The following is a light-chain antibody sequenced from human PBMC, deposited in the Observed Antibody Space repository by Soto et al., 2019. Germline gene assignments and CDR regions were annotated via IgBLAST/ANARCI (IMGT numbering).Light chain of an antibody. Sequence: QSVLTQPPSVSGAPGQRVTISCTGSSSNIGAGFDVHWYQQLPGAAPQLLIYANSNRPSGVPDRISGSKSGTSASQAITGLQAEDEADYYCQSYDSSLNTYVFGTGTKLTVL. CDR3: QSYDSSLNTYV. V-gene: IGLV1-40*01. CDR1: SSNIGAGFD. J-gene: IGLJ1*01. CDR2: ANS.